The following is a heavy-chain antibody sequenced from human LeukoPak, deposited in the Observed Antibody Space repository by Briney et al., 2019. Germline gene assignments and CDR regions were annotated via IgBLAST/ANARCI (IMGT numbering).Heavy chain of an antibody. CDR3: ARDRDVVVPAAIPAGGVGLEYYYYYYMDV. D-gene: IGHD2-2*02. CDR1: GFTFSSYA. Sequence: GGSLRLSCAASGFTFSSYAMSWVRQAPGKGLEWVSAISGSGGSTYYADSVKGRFTISRDNSKNTLYLQMNSLRAEDTAVYYCARDRDVVVPAAIPAGGVGLEYYYYYYMDVWGRGTTVTVSS. CDR2: ISGSGGST. J-gene: IGHJ6*03. V-gene: IGHV3-23*01.